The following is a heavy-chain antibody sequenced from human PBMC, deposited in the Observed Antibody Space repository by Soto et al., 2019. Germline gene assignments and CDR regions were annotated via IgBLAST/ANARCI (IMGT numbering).Heavy chain of an antibody. D-gene: IGHD3-22*01. CDR2: VYYTGST. V-gene: IGHV4-59*07. CDR3: ARGRTVRTYADDSSDYFYFFDY. Sequence: PSDSLSLTRTVCVECMCILDWGWIRKSPGKELEWIGYVYYTGSTNYNPSLKSRVTISVDRSKNQFSLKLTSANAADTAVYYCARGRTVRTYADDSSDYFYFFDYWGQGTQVTVPS. J-gene: IGHJ4*02. CDR1: VECMCILD.